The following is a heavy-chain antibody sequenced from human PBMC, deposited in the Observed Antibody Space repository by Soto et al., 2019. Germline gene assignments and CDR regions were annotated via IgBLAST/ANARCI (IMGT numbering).Heavy chain of an antibody. CDR3: ARSSYGDYPYDY. J-gene: IGHJ4*02. Sequence: QVQLVQSGAEVKKPGASVKVSCKASGYTFTSYDINGVRQATGQGLEWMGWMNPNSGNTGYAQKFQGRVTMTRNTSIITAYMELSSLRSEDTAVYYCARSSYGDYPYDYWGQGTLVTVSS. D-gene: IGHD4-17*01. CDR2: MNPNSGNT. V-gene: IGHV1-8*01. CDR1: GYTFTSYD.